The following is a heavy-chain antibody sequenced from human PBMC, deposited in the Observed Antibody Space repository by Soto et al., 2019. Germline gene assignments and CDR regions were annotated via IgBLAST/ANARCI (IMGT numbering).Heavy chain of an antibody. CDR3: AGTRYCSGSSCHVRDGIDV. Sequence: EVQLVESGGGLVKPGGSLRLSCAASGFTFSSYSMNWVRQAPGKGLEWVSSISSSSSYIYYADSVKGRFTISRDNPKNPLYLQMSSQRAEDTAVYYGAGTRYCSGSSCHVRDGIDVWGPWRTVIV. J-gene: IGHJ6*02. V-gene: IGHV3-21*01. CDR1: GFTFSSYS. D-gene: IGHD2-2*01. CDR2: ISSSSSYI.